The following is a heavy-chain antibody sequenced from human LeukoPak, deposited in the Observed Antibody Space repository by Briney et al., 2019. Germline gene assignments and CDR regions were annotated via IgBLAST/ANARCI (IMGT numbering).Heavy chain of an antibody. CDR3: ARGGLSLVPAAIL. CDR2: IYYSGST. CDR1: GGSISSGGYY. D-gene: IGHD2-2*01. J-gene: IGHJ4*02. V-gene: IGHV4-31*03. Sequence: SETLSLTCTVSGGSISSGGYYWSWIRQHPGKGLEWIGYIYYSGSTYYNPSLKSRVTISVDTSKNQFSLKLSSVTAADTAVYYCARGGLSLVPAAILWGQGTLVTASS.